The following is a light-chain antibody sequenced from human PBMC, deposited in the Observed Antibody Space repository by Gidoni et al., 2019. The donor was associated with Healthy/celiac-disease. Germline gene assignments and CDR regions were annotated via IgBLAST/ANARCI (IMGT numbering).Light chain of an antibody. V-gene: IGLV2-8*01. CDR3: SSYAGSSWV. CDR1: SSDVVGYNY. Sequence: QSALTQPPSASGSPGQSVTISCTGTSSDVVGYNYVSWYQQHPGKATKFMIYDVSKRHSGVPDRVSGSKSGNTASLTVSGLQAEDESDYYCSSYAGSSWVFGGGTKLTVL. J-gene: IGLJ3*02. CDR2: DVS.